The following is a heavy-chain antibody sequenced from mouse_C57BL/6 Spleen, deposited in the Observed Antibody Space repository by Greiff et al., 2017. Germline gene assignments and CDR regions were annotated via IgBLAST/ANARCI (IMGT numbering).Heavy chain of an antibody. Sequence: VKLMESGPELVKPGASVKISCKASGYAFSSSWMNWVKQRPGKGLEWIGRIYPGDGDTNYNGKFKGKATLTADKSSSTAYMQLSSLTSEDSAVYFCARDGSSLNYFDYWGKGTTLTVSS. J-gene: IGHJ2*01. D-gene: IGHD1-1*01. CDR3: ARDGSSLNYFDY. CDR1: GYAFSSSW. CDR2: IYPGDGDT. V-gene: IGHV1-82*01.